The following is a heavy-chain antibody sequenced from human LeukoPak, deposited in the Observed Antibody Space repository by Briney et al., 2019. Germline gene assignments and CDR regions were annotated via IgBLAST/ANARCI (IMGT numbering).Heavy chain of an antibody. J-gene: IGHJ4*02. CDR3: AREYYYDYVWGHDY. CDR2: INWNGGST. Sequence: GGSLRLSCAASGFTFDDYGMSWVRQAPGKGLEWVSGINWNGGSTGYADSVKGRFTISRDNAKNSLYLQMNSLRAEDTAVYYCAREYYYDYVWGHDYWGQGTLVTVSS. CDR1: GFTFDDYG. V-gene: IGHV3-20*04. D-gene: IGHD3-16*01.